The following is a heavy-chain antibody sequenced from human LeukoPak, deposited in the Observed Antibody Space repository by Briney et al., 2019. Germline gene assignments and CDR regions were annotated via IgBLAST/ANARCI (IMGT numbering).Heavy chain of an antibody. Sequence: GGSLRLSCAASGFTVSSNYMSWVRQAPGKGLEWVSVIYSGGSTYYADSVKGRFTISRDNSKNTLYLQMNSLRAKDTAVYYCARDSTTTVTTFVDWGQGTLVTVSS. V-gene: IGHV3-66*01. CDR2: IYSGGST. CDR3: ARDSTTTVTTFVD. D-gene: IGHD4-17*01. J-gene: IGHJ4*02. CDR1: GFTVSSNY.